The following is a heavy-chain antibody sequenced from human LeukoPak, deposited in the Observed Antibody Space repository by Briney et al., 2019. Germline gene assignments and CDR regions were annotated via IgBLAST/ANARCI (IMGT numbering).Heavy chain of an antibody. CDR3: ARSGGYSSPQNY. V-gene: IGHV4-59*01. CDR1: GGSISSYY. Sequence: SGTLSLTCTVSGGSISSYYWSWIRQPPGKGLEWIGYIYSSGSTNYNSSLKSRVTISVGTSKNQFSLKLTSVTAADTAVYYCARSGGYSSPQNYWGQGTLVTVS. CDR2: IYSSGST. J-gene: IGHJ4*02. D-gene: IGHD6-19*01.